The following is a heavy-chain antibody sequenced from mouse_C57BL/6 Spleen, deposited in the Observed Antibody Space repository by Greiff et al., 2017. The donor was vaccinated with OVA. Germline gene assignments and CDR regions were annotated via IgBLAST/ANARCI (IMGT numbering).Heavy chain of an antibody. CDR1: GYAFSSSW. J-gene: IGHJ1*03. Sequence: VKLMESGPELVKPGASVKISCKASGYAFSSSWMNWVKQRPGKGLEWIGRIYPGDGDTNYNGKFKGKATLTADKSSSTAYMQLSSLTSEDSAVYFCARGGLYYGNYGGYFDVWGTGTTVTVSS. V-gene: IGHV1-82*01. CDR2: IYPGDGDT. CDR3: ARGGLYYGNYGGYFDV. D-gene: IGHD2-1*01.